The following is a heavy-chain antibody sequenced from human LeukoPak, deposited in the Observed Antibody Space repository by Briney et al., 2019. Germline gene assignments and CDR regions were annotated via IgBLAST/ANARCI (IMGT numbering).Heavy chain of an antibody. Sequence: GGSLRLSCAASGFTFSSYGMHWVRQAPGKGLEWVAVISYDGSHKYYADCVKGRFTISRDSSKNTLYLQMNSLRAEDTAVYYCAKDSCGGDCYSFDYWGQGTLVTVSS. V-gene: IGHV3-30*18. CDR3: AKDSCGGDCYSFDY. CDR1: GFTFSSYG. J-gene: IGHJ4*02. CDR2: ISYDGSHK. D-gene: IGHD2-21*02.